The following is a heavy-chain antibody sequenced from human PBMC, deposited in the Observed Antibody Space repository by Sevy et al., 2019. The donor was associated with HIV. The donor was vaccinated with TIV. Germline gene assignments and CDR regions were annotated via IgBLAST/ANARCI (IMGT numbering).Heavy chain of an antibody. Sequence: SETLSLTCTVSGDSIKSSTYYWGWTRQPPGKGLEWIGSIHSGGTTYYNPSLKSRVTISVDTSKNQCSLKLTSVTATDTAVYYCARHRYYYDSGAYYLPDYWGQGTLVTVSS. V-gene: IGHV4-39*01. CDR2: IHSGGTT. J-gene: IGHJ4*02. CDR3: ARHRYYYDSGAYYLPDY. CDR1: GDSIKSSTYY. D-gene: IGHD3-22*01.